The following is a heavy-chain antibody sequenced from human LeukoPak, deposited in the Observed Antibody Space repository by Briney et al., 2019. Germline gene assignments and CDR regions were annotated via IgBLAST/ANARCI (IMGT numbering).Heavy chain of an antibody. Sequence: PSETLSLTCTVSGGSLSSYYLSWVRQPAGKGLEWVGRIYTSGSTNYNPSLKSRVTMSVDTSKNQFSLKLSSVTAADTAVYYCARESTMVRGVKRNDAFDLWGQGTMVTVSS. J-gene: IGHJ3*01. CDR2: IYTSGST. CDR1: GGSLSSYY. V-gene: IGHV4-4*07. D-gene: IGHD3-10*01. CDR3: ARESTMVRGVKRNDAFDL.